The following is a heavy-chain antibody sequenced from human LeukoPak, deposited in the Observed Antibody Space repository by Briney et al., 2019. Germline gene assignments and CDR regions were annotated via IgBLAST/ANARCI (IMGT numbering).Heavy chain of an antibody. Sequence: SESLSLTCTVSGDSVSSDSYTWTWIRQPPGKGLEWIGHIYDNRISNYNPSLKCRVMISADTSKNQFFLKLRSVTAADTAVYYCARDKDIYYGSGRFDPWGQGTLVTASA. CDR3: ARDKDIYYGSGRFDP. V-gene: IGHV4-61*01. J-gene: IGHJ5*02. D-gene: IGHD3-10*01. CDR1: GDSVSSDSYT. CDR2: IYDNRIS.